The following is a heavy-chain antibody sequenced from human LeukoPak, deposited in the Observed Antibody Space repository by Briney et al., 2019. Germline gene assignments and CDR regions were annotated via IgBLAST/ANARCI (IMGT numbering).Heavy chain of an antibody. CDR1: GGSFSGYY. D-gene: IGHD7-27*01. Sequence: PSETLSLTCAVYGGSFSGYYWSWIRQPPGKGLEWIGEINHSGSTNYNPSLKSRVTISVDTSKNQFSLKLSSVTAADTAVYYCARSRGDGYKGARPDPELGLYFDYWGQGTLVTVSS. CDR2: INHSGST. CDR3: ARSRGDGYKGARPDPELGLYFDY. V-gene: IGHV4-34*01. J-gene: IGHJ4*02.